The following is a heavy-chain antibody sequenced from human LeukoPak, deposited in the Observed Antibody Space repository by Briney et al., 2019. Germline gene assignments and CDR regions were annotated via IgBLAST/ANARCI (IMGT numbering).Heavy chain of an antibody. V-gene: IGHV1-18*01. Sequence: XXVSCXXXXYTFXXYGISWVRQAPGQGLEWMGWISAYNGNTNYAQKLQGRVTMTTDTSTSTAYMELRSLRSDDTAVYYCARARLPDYWGQGTLVTVSS. CDR1: XYTFXXYG. D-gene: IGHD6-25*01. J-gene: IGHJ4*02. CDR3: ARARLPDY. CDR2: ISAYNGNT.